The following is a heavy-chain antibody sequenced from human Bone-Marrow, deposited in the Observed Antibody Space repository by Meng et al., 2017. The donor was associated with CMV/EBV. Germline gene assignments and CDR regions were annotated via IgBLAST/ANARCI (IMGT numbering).Heavy chain of an antibody. V-gene: IGHV3-30-3*01. D-gene: IGHD4-17*01. CDR3: ARGVYGDPFDY. J-gene: IGHJ4*02. CDR1: GFTFSSYA. CDR2: ISFDGSTK. Sequence: GGSLRLSCAASGFTFSSYAMHWVRQAPGKGLEWVAIISFDGSTKYYADSVKGRFTISRDNSKNTLYLQMNSLRAEDTAVYYCARGVYGDPFDYWGQGTLVTVSS.